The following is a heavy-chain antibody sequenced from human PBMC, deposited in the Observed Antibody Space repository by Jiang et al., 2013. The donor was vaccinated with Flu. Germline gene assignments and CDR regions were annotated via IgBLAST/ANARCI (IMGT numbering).Heavy chain of an antibody. CDR3: ARHWFKGSIASFGLFDS. D-gene: IGHD3-16*01. CDR2: ISHGGST. J-gene: IGHJ4*02. CDR1: GGSINSYY. V-gene: IGHV4-59*08. Sequence: GSGLVKPSDTLSLTCTVSGGSINSYYWTWIRQSPGKGLEWIGHISHGGSTGYNPSLKSRLTISVDRSKTHFSLKLRSVTAADTAIYYCARHWFKGSIASFGLFDSWGQGALVTVSS.